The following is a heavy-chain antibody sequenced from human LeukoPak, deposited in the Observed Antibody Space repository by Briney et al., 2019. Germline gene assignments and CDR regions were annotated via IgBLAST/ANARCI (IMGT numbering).Heavy chain of an antibody. CDR1: GGSISSYY. CDR3: ARGNYDFWSGYYYYYGMGV. CDR2: IYYSGST. J-gene: IGHJ6*02. D-gene: IGHD3-3*01. Sequence: PSETLSLTCTVSGGSISSYYWSWIRQPPGKGLEWIGYIYYSGSTNYNPSLKSRVTISVDTSKNQFSLKLSSVTAADTAVYYCARGNYDFWSGYYYYYGMGVWGQGTTVTVSS. V-gene: IGHV4-59*01.